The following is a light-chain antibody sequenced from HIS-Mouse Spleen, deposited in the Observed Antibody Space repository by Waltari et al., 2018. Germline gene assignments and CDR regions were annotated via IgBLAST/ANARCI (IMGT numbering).Light chain of an antibody. J-gene: IGLJ2*01. CDR2: EDS. CDR1: ALPKKY. CDR3: YSTDSSGNHRV. Sequence: SYELTPPPSVSVSPGQTARITCSGDALPKKYAYWYQQKSGQAPGLVIYEDSKRPSGIPGRFSGSSSETMATVTISGAQVEDEADYYCYSTDSSGNHRVFGGGTKLTVL. V-gene: IGLV3-10*01.